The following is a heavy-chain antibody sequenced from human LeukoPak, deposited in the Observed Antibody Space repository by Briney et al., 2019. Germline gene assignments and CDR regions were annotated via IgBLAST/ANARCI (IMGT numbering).Heavy chain of an antibody. V-gene: IGHV3-11*05. CDR3: ARDDYGSGTYHAFDI. CDR1: GFTLSDYY. J-gene: IGHJ3*02. CDR2: ISSSSSYT. Sequence: GGSLRLSCAASGFTLSDYYMSWIRQAPGKGLEGVSYISSSSSYTNYADSVKGRFTISRDNAKNSLYLQVNSLRAEDTAVYYCARDDYGSGTYHAFDIWGQGTMATVSS. D-gene: IGHD3-10*01.